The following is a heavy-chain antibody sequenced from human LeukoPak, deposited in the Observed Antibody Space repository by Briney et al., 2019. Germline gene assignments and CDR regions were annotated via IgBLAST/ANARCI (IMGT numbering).Heavy chain of an antibody. CDR2: ISGSGGST. CDR3: AKDPLGGSSWYYFDY. J-gene: IGHJ4*02. CDR1: GFTFSSYA. V-gene: IGHV3-23*01. Sequence: PGGSLRLSCAASGFTFSSYAMSWVRQAPGKGLEWVSAISGSGGSTYYADSVKGRFTISRDNSKNTLYLQMNSLRAEDTAVYYCAKDPLGGSSWYYFDYWGQGTLVTVSS. D-gene: IGHD6-13*01.